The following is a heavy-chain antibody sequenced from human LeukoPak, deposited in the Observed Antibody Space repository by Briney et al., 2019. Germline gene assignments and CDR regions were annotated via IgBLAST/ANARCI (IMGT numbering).Heavy chain of an antibody. CDR1: GESFSGHY. D-gene: IGHD4-11*01. V-gene: IGHV4-34*01. CDR3: ARARLYSNYHWFDP. Sequence: SETLSLTCAVSGESFSGHYWSWIRQPPGKGLEWIGEINHSGSTNYNPSLKSRVTISVDTSKNQFSLKLSSVTAADTAVYYCARARLYSNYHWFDPWGQGTLVTVSS. CDR2: INHSGST. J-gene: IGHJ5*02.